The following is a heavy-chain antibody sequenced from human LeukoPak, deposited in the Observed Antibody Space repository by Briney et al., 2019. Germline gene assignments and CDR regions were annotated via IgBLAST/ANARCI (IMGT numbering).Heavy chain of an antibody. D-gene: IGHD4-17*01. J-gene: IGHJ4*02. CDR1: GFTFSSYG. V-gene: IGHV3-33*01. CDR3: ARDDYGDYFYFDY. Sequence: GGSLRLSCEASGFTFSSYGMHWVRQAPGKGLEWVAVIWYDGNNKYYADSVEGRFTISRDNSKNTLYLQMNSLRAEDTAVYYCARDDYGDYFYFDYWGQGTLVTVSS. CDR2: IWYDGNNK.